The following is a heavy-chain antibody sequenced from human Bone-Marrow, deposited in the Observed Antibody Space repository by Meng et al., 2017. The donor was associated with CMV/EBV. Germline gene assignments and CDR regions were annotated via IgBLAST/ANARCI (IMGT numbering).Heavy chain of an antibody. J-gene: IGHJ4*02. D-gene: IGHD5-18*01. CDR3: ASSAAMVGNFDY. Sequence: QVQLAQSGAEVKRPGASVKVSCKASGYSFSTYGINWVRQAPGQGLEWMGWISAYNGDTNYAQKLQGRVTMTTDTSTSTAYMELRSLRSDDTAVYYCASSAAMVGNFDYWGQGTLVTVSS. CDR1: GYSFSTYG. V-gene: IGHV1-18*01. CDR2: ISAYNGDT.